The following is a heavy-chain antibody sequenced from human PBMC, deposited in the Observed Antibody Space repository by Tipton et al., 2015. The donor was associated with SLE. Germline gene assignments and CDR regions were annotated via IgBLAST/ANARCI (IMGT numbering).Heavy chain of an antibody. CDR2: IYPGDSDT. Sequence: QSGAEVKKPGESLKISCKGSGYRFTSYWIGWVRQMPGKGLEWMGIIYPGDSDTRYSPSFQGQVTIPADKSISTAYLQWSSLKASDPAMYYCARHPPRPSAAEPDGFDIWGQGTMVTVSS. CDR1: GYRFTSYW. D-gene: IGHD1-14*01. J-gene: IGHJ3*02. V-gene: IGHV5-51*01. CDR3: ARHPPRPSAAEPDGFDI.